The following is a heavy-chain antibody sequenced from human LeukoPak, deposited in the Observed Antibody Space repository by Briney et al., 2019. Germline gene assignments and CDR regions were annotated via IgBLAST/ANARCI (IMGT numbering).Heavy chain of an antibody. CDR2: IYYSGST. V-gene: IGHV4-39*07. D-gene: IGHD5-18*01. CDR1: GGSVSSGSYY. J-gene: IGHJ4*02. Sequence: PSETLSLTCTVSGGSVSSGSYYWGWIRQPPGKGLEWIGNIYYSGSTYYNPSLKSRVTISVDTSKNQFYLKLSSVTAADTAVYYCARDYQGGYGDKTVDYWGQGTLVTVSS. CDR3: ARDYQGGYGDKTVDY.